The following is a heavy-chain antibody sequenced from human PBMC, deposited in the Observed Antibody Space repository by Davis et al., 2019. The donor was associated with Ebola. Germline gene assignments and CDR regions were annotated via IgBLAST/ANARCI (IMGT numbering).Heavy chain of an antibody. CDR3: VKAPGYRKFYYYYMDV. Sequence: PGGSLRLSCAASGFTFSSYAMHWVRQAPGKGLEYVSAISSNGGSTYYADSVKGRFTISRDNSKNTLYLQMSSLRAEDTAVYYCVKAPGYRKFYYYYMDVWGKGTTVTVSS. V-gene: IGHV3-64D*06. CDR1: GFTFSSYA. J-gene: IGHJ6*03. D-gene: IGHD5-24*01. CDR2: ISSNGGST.